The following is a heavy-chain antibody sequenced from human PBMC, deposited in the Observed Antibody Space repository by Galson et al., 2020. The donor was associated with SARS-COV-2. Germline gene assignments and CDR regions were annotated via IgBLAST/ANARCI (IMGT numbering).Heavy chain of an antibody. CDR2: IYYSGST. D-gene: IGHD4-17*01. Sequence: SETLSLTCTVSGGSISSSSYYWGWIRQPPGKGLEWIGSIYYSGSTYYNPSLKSRVTISVDTSKNQFSLKLSSVTAADTAVYYCARHRYGDGGNWFDPWGQGTLVTVSS. CDR3: ARHRYGDGGNWFDP. J-gene: IGHJ5*02. CDR1: GGSISSSSYY. V-gene: IGHV4-39*01.